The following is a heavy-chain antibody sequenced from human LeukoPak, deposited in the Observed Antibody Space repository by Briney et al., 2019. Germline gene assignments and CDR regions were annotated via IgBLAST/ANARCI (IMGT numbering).Heavy chain of an antibody. V-gene: IGHV4-39*01. Sequence: DPSETLSLTCTVSGGSISSSSYHWGWIRRPPGKGLEWIGSIYYSGSTYYNPSLKSRVTISVDTSKNQFSLKLSSVTAADTAVYYCARPPAAIDAFDIWGQGTMVTVSS. CDR1: GGSISSSSYH. CDR3: ARPPAAIDAFDI. CDR2: IYYSGST. J-gene: IGHJ3*02. D-gene: IGHD2-2*01.